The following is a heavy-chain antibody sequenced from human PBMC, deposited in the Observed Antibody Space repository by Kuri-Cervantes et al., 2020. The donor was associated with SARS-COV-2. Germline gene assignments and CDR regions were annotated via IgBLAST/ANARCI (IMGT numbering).Heavy chain of an antibody. J-gene: IGHJ4*02. Sequence: SVKVSCKASGGTFSSYAISGVRQAPGQGLEWMGRSIPIFGTANYAQKFQGRVTITADESTSTAYMELSSLSSEDTAVYYCARDCKDSSSSSTFDYWGQGTLVTVSS. D-gene: IGHD6-6*01. CDR2: SIPIFGTA. V-gene: IGHV1-69*13. CDR3: ARDCKDSSSSSTFDY. CDR1: GGTFSSYA.